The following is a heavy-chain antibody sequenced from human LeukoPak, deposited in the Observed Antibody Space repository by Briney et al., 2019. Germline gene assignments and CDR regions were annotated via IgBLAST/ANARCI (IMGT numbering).Heavy chain of an antibody. D-gene: IGHD1-1*01. CDR3: ARVGNWDAFDI. CDR2: ITSNGDRT. Sequence: GSLRLSCAASGFTFSNSAMHWVRQAPGKGPEYVSAITSNGDRTYYANSVKGRFTISRDNSKNTLYLQMGSLRAEDMAVYYCARVGNWDAFDIWGQGTMVTVSS. CDR1: GFTFSNSA. J-gene: IGHJ3*02. V-gene: IGHV3-64*01.